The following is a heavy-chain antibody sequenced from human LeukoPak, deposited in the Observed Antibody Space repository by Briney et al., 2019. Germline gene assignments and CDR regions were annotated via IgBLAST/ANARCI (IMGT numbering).Heavy chain of an antibody. J-gene: IGHJ5*02. CDR2: INHSGRA. CDR3: ARGPRLQLELRTRYIYFDP. Sequence: AETLSLTCAVYGESFSSYYWSWIRQTPGKGFEWIGEINHSGRANYNPSLKSRVTISVDTSKNKFSLKLNSLTAADTALYYCARGPRLQLELRTRYIYFDPWGQGTLVTVSS. D-gene: IGHD1-7*01. CDR1: GESFSSYY. V-gene: IGHV4-34*01.